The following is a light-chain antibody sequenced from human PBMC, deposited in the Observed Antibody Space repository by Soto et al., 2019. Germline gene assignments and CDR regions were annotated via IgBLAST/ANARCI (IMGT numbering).Light chain of an antibody. J-gene: IGLJ2*01. Sequence: QSVLTQPPSVSAAPGQKVTISCSGSSSNIGNEYVSWYQHLPGTAPKLVIYDNNKRPSGIPGRFSGSKSGTSATLDITGPQTGDEAEYYCATWDRSLIGVVFGGGTKLTVL. V-gene: IGLV1-51*01. CDR1: SSNIGNEY. CDR2: DNN. CDR3: ATWDRSLIGVV.